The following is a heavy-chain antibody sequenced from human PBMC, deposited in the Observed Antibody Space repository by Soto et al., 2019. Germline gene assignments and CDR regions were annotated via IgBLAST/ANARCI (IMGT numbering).Heavy chain of an antibody. V-gene: IGHV4-31*04. J-gene: IGHJ6*02. CDR2: IYYSGST. Sequence: QVRLQESGPGLVRPSQTLSLTCTVSGDSLSSGGYYCSWIRQLPGKGLEWIGFIYYSGSTFYNPSLRXXVXLSADASKNQISLKLSSVTAADTAVYYCAKTKTPHVRNGMDVWGQGTTVTVSS. CDR3: AKTKTPHVRNGMDV. CDR1: GDSLSSGGYY. D-gene: IGHD2-8*01.